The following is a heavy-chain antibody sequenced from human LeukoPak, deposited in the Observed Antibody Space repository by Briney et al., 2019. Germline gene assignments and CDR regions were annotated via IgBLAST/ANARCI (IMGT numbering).Heavy chain of an antibody. J-gene: IGHJ6*03. CDR3: ARLTVTGGLYYYYYMDV. CDR1: GGSFSGYY. V-gene: IGHV4-34*01. Sequence: SENLSLTCAVYGGSFSGYYWSWIRQPPGKGLEWIGEINHSGSTNYNPSLKSRVTISVDTSKNQFSLMLSSVTAADTAVYYCARLTVTGGLYYYYYMDVWGKGTTVTVSS. CDR2: INHSGST. D-gene: IGHD4-17*01.